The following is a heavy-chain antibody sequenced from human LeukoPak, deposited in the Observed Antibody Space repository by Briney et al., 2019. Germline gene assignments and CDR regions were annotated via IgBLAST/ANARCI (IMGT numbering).Heavy chain of an antibody. CDR2: INWNGGST. V-gene: IGHV3-20*04. J-gene: IGHJ4*02. Sequence: GGSLRLSCAASGFTFDDYGMSWVRQAPGKGLEGVSGINWNGGSTGYADSVKGRFTISRDNAKNSLYLQMNSLRAEDTALYYSARGSYYDDSSGYPFDYWGQGNLVTVSS. CDR3: ARGSYYDDSSGYPFDY. D-gene: IGHD3-22*01. CDR1: GFTFDDYG.